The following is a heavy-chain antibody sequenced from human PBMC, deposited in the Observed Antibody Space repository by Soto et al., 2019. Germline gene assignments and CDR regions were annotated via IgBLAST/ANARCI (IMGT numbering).Heavy chain of an antibody. CDR2: ISGSGGST. J-gene: IGHJ4*02. V-gene: IGHV3-23*01. CDR1: GFTFSSYA. CDR3: AKDFLIAVAGTYFDY. Sequence: EVQLLESGGGLVQPGGSLRLSCAASGFTFSSYAMSWVRQAPGKGLEWVSAISGSGGSTYYADSVKGRFTISRDNSKNTLYRQMNSLRAEDTAVYYCAKDFLIAVAGTYFDYWGQGTLVTVSS. D-gene: IGHD6-19*01.